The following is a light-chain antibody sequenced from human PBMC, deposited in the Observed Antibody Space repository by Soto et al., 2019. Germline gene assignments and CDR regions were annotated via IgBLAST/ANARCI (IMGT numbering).Light chain of an antibody. Sequence: EIVMTQSPATLSVSPGERATLSCRASQSVSGNLAWYQQKPGQAPRLLIYGASTRATGIPARCSGSGYGTEFTRTISSLQSEDFAVYYCQQYNNWPPTFGQGPKVEIK. CDR2: GAS. V-gene: IGKV3D-15*01. J-gene: IGKJ1*01. CDR1: QSVSGN. CDR3: QQYNNWPPT.